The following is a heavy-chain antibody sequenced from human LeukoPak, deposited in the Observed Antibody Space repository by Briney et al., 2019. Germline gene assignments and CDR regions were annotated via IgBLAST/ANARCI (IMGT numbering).Heavy chain of an antibody. D-gene: IGHD6-19*01. J-gene: IGHJ3*02. CDR2: ISSSGSTI. V-gene: IGHV3-48*03. CDR1: GFTFSSYE. Sequence: GGSLRLSCAASGFTFSSYEMNWVRQAPGKGLEWVSYISSSGSTIYYADSVKGRFTISRDNAKNSLYLQMNSLRAEDTAVYYCAREKEQWLDDAFDIWGQGTMVTVSS. CDR3: AREKEQWLDDAFDI.